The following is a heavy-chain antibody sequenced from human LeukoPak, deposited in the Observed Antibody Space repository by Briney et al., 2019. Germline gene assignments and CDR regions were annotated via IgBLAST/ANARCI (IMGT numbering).Heavy chain of an antibody. CDR3: AREATMIHYYYYMDV. J-gene: IGHJ6*03. Sequence: ASVKVSCKASGYTFTSYGISWVRQAPGQGLEWMGWISAYNGNTNYAQNLQGRVTMTTDTSTGTAYMELRSLRSDDTAVYYCAREATMIHYYYYMDVWGKGTTVTVSS. CDR2: ISAYNGNT. V-gene: IGHV1-18*01. CDR1: GYTFTSYG. D-gene: IGHD3-22*01.